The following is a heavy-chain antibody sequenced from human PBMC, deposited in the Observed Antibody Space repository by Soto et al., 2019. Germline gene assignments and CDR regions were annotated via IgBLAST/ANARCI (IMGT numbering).Heavy chain of an antibody. CDR3: ARGGPGGYDSSGYSDAFDI. CDR2: ISSSSSTI. V-gene: IGHV3-48*01. J-gene: IGHJ3*02. CDR1: GFTFSSYS. Sequence: GGSMRLSCAASGFTFSSYSRNWVRQAPGKGLEWVSYISSSSSTIYYADFVKGRFTISRHNSKNTLYLQMNSLRVEDTAVYYCARGGPGGYDSSGYSDAFDIWGQGTMVTVSS. D-gene: IGHD3-22*01.